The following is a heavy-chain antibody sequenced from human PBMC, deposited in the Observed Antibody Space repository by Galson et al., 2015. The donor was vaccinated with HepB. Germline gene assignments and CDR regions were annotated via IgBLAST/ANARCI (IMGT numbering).Heavy chain of an antibody. J-gene: IGHJ5*02. Sequence: QSGAEVKKPGESLKISCKGSGSSFTSYWIGWVRQMPGKGLEWMGIIYPGDSDTRYSPSFQGQVTISADKSISTAYLQWSSLKASDTAMYYCARAYCSGGSCPIDNWFDPWGQGTLVTVSS. CDR3: ARAYCSGGSCPIDNWFDP. D-gene: IGHD2-15*01. CDR2: IYPGDSDT. CDR1: GSSFTSYW. V-gene: IGHV5-51*01.